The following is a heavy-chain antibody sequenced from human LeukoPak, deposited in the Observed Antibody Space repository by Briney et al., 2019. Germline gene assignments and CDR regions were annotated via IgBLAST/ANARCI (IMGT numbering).Heavy chain of an antibody. D-gene: IGHD3-16*01. CDR2: VSAYNGNT. Sequence: ASVKVSCKASGYTYTSYGISWVRQAPGQGLEWMGWVSAYNGNTNYAQKLQGRVTMTTDASTSTAYMELRSLRSDDTAVYYCARVRYRLAETYIDYWGQGTLVTVSS. V-gene: IGHV1-18*01. CDR1: GYTYTSYG. J-gene: IGHJ4*02. CDR3: ARVRYRLAETYIDY.